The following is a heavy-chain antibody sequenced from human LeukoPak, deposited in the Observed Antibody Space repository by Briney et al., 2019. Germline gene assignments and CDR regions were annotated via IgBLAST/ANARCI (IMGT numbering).Heavy chain of an antibody. CDR3: ARLVSYSSGWYGWFDP. CDR1: GYTFTGYY. CDR2: INPSGGST. J-gene: IGHJ5*02. Sequence: ASVKVSCKASGYTFTGYYMHWVRQAPGQGLEWMGAINPSGGSTSYAQKFQGRVTMTRDMSTSTAYMELRSLRSDDTAVYYCARLVSYSSGWYGWFDPWGQGTLVTVSS. V-gene: IGHV1-46*01. D-gene: IGHD6-19*01.